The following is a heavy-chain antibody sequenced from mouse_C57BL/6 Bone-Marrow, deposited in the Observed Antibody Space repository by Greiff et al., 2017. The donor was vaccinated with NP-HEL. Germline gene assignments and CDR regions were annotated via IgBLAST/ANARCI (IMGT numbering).Heavy chain of an antibody. CDR3: ARYDDYGTSFDY. D-gene: IGHD2-13*01. V-gene: IGHV1-26*01. CDR1: GYTFTDYY. CDR2: INPNNGGT. J-gene: IGHJ2*01. Sequence: EVQLQQSGPELVKPGASVKISCKASGYTFTDYYMNWVKQSPGKSLEWIGDINPNNGGTSYNQKFKGKATLTVDKSSSTAYMELRSLTSEDSAVYYCARYDDYGTSFDYWGQGTTLTVSS.